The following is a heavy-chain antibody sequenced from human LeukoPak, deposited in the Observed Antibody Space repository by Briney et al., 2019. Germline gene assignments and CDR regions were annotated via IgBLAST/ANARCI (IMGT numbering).Heavy chain of an antibody. Sequence: SETLSLTCTVSGGSISSGGYYWSWIRQHPGKGLEWIGYIYYSGSTYYNPSLKSRVTISVDTSKNQFSLKLSSVTAADTAVYYCARAWGGYSYGHPFDYRGQGTLVTVSS. CDR1: GGSISSGGYY. J-gene: IGHJ4*02. D-gene: IGHD5-18*01. CDR3: ARAWGGYSYGHPFDY. V-gene: IGHV4-31*03. CDR2: IYYSGST.